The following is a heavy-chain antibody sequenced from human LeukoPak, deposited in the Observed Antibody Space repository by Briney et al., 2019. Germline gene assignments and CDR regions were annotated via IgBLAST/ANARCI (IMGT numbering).Heavy chain of an antibody. V-gene: IGHV4-59*01. D-gene: IGHD5-18*01. CDR1: GGSISSYY. CDR3: ARADIAMVAHGMDV. CDR2: IYYSGST. Sequence: SETLSLTCTVSGGSISSYYWSWIRQPPGKGLEWIGYIYYSGSTNYNPSPKSRVTISVDTSKNQFSLKLSSVTAADTAVYYCARADIAMVAHGMDVWGQGTTVTVSS. J-gene: IGHJ6*02.